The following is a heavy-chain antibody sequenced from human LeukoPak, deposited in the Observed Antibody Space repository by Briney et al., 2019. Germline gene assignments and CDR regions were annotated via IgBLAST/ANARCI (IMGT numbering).Heavy chain of an antibody. J-gene: IGHJ4*02. D-gene: IGHD3-22*01. CDR3: TRQNGAYYDSSRYYYFDY. Sequence: SATLSLTCSGSGVYISSDYYYWGWFRQPPGKGLEWIGSIYYGGSTYYNPSLKSRVTISVDTSKNQFSLKLSSVTAADTAVYFCTRQNGAYYDSSRYYYFDYWGQGTLVTVSS. V-gene: IGHV4-39*01. CDR2: IYYGGST. CDR1: GVYISSDYYY.